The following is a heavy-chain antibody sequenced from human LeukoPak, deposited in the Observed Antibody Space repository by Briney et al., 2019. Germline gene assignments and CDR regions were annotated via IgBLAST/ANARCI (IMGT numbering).Heavy chain of an antibody. J-gene: IGHJ5*02. V-gene: IGHV3-30*03. CDR3: ARHSSGYILGVGWFDP. Sequence: GGSLRLSCAASGFTFSSYGIHWVRQAPGQGLEWVAVISHDGSQKYYADSVKGRFTISRDNSENTLYLQMNSLKASDTAMYHCARHSSGYILGVGWFDPWGQGTLVTVSS. D-gene: IGHD3-22*01. CDR1: GFTFSSYG. CDR2: ISHDGSQK.